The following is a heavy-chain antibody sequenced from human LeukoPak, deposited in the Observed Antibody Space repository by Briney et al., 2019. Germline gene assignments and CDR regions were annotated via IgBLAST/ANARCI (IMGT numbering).Heavy chain of an antibody. CDR3: ARIWGTNMFRYYFDY. V-gene: IGHV2-70*11. J-gene: IGHJ4*02. CDR1: GFSLSTSGMC. CDR2: IDWDDDE. Sequence: SGPALVKPTQTLTLTCTFSGFSLSTSGMCVSWIRQPPGKALEWLARIDWDDDEYYTTSLKTRLTISKDTSKNQVVLTMTNMNPVDTATYYCARIWGTNMFRYYFDYWGQGILVTVSS. D-gene: IGHD1/OR15-1a*01.